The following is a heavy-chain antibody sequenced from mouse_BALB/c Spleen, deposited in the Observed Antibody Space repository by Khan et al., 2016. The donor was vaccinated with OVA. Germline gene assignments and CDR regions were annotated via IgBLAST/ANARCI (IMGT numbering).Heavy chain of an antibody. CDR2: IYPGGGST. Sequence: QVQLQQSGPELVKPGASVKMSCKASGYTFTDYVISWVKQRTGQGLEWIGQIYPGGGSTYYTETFKGKATLTADKSSNTAYMQLSSLTSEDSSVYFCARGGYGSSLPYWGQGTLVTVSA. CDR3: ARGGYGSSLPY. V-gene: IGHV1-77*01. D-gene: IGHD1-1*01. J-gene: IGHJ3*01. CDR1: GYTFTDYV.